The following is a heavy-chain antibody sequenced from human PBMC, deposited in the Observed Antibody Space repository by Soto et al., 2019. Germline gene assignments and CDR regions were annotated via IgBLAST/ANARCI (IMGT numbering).Heavy chain of an antibody. CDR2: IYYSGST. D-gene: IGHD3-10*01. V-gene: IGHV4-31*03. Sequence: SETLSLTCTVSGGSISSGGYYWSWIRQHPGKGLEWIGYIYYSGSTYYNPSLKSRVTISVDTSKNQFSLKLSSVTAADTAVYYCARHLRWGVIIDYYYGMDVWGQGTTVTVSS. J-gene: IGHJ6*02. CDR1: GGSISSGGYY. CDR3: ARHLRWGVIIDYYYGMDV.